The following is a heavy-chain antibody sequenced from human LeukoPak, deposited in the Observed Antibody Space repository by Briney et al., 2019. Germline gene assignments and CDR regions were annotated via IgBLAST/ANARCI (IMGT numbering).Heavy chain of an antibody. V-gene: IGHV1-69*06. J-gene: IGHJ4*02. Sequence: SVKVSCKASGGTFSSYAISWVRQAPGQGLEWMGGIIPMFGTANYAQKFQGRVTITADKSTSTAYMEPSSLRSEDTAVYYCARSSIIAAAGPYYFDYWGQGTLVTVSS. CDR3: ARSSIIAAAGPYYFDY. CDR2: IIPMFGTA. CDR1: GGTFSSYA. D-gene: IGHD6-13*01.